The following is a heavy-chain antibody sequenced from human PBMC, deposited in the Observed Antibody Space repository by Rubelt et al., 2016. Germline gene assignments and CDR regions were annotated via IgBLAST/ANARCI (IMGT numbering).Heavy chain of an antibody. CDR1: GYTFTSYA. D-gene: IGHD6-13*01. CDR2: INTNTGNP. CDR3: ARVIAAAGRDGNYFDY. J-gene: IGHJ4*02. Sequence: QVQLVQSGSELKKPGASVKVSCKASGYTFTSYAMNWVRQAPGQGLEWMGWINTNTGNPTYAQGLTGRFVFSLDTPVSTAYRQISSLKAEDTAVYYCARVIAAAGRDGNYFDYWGQGTLVTVSS. V-gene: IGHV7-4-1*02.